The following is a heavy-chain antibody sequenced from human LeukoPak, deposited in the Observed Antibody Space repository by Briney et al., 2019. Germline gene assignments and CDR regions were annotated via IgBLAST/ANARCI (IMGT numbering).Heavy chain of an antibody. CDR3: ARSRVAAAGGFDY. CDR1: GYSFIRYH. J-gene: IGHJ4*02. V-gene: IGHV1-46*01. D-gene: IGHD6-13*01. CDR2: LKLYDGSI. Sequence: GASVKVSCKASGYSFIRYHIHWVRQAPGQGLEWMGVLKLYDGSISHTQKFQGRVTMTSDTSKNQFSLKLSSVTAADTAVYYCARSRVAAAGGFDYWGQGTLVTVSS.